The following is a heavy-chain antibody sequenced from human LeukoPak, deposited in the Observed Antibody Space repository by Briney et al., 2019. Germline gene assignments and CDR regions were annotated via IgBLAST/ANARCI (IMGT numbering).Heavy chain of an antibody. CDR3: AREGDYCSGGSCYWVDY. D-gene: IGHD2-15*01. J-gene: IGHJ4*02. Sequence: GRSLRLSXTASGFSFGHYAMSWFRQAPGKGLEWVGFIRSEAYGGTTEYAASVKGRFTISRDDSKSIAYLQMNRLKTEDTAMYYCAREGDYCSGGSCYWVDYWGQGTLVTVSS. CDR1: GFSFGHYA. CDR2: IRSEAYGGTT. V-gene: IGHV3-49*03.